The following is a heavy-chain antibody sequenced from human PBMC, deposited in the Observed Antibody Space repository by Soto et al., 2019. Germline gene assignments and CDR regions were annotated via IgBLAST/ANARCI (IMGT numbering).Heavy chain of an antibody. J-gene: IGHJ4*02. CDR1: GFTFSSYA. V-gene: IGHV3-23*01. CDR2: ISGSGGST. Sequence: PGGSLRLSCAASGFTFSSYAMSWVRQAPGKGLEWVSAISGSGGSTYYADSVKGRFTISRDNSKNTLYLQMNSLRAEDTAVYYCSKDGMSNGFLEWLLGYIFDYWGQGTLVTVSS. CDR3: SKDGMSNGFLEWLLGYIFDY. D-gene: IGHD3-3*01.